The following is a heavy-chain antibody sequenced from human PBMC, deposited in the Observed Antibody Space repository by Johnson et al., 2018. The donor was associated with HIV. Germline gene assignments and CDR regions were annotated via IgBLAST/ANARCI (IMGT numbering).Heavy chain of an antibody. V-gene: IGHV3-30*02. J-gene: IGHJ3*02. D-gene: IGHD1-26*01. CDR1: GFTFSSYG. CDR2: IRYDGSNK. CDR3: AGDGLGARVVGAFDI. Sequence: QVQLVESGGGVVQPGGSLRLSCAASGFTFSSYGMHWVRQAPGKGLEWVAFIRYDGSNKYYADSVKGRFTISRDNAKNSLYLQMNSLRAEDTAMYYCAGDGLGARVVGAFDIWGQGTMVTVSS.